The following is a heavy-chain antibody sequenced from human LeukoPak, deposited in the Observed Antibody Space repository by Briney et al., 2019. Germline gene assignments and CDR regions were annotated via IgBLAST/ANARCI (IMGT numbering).Heavy chain of an antibody. V-gene: IGHV1-18*01. CDR1: GYTFTSYG. J-gene: IGHJ4*02. D-gene: IGHD3-22*01. CDR2: ISAYSGNT. Sequence: ASVKVSCKASGYTFTSYGISWVRQAPGQGLEWMGWISAYSGNTNYAQKLQGRVTMTTDTSTSTAYMELRSLRSDDTAVYYCARRTYYYDSSGYYPFDYWGQGTLVTVSS. CDR3: ARRTYYYDSSGYYPFDY.